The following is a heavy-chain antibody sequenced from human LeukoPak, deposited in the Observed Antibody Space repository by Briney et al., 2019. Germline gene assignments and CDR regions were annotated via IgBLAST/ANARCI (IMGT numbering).Heavy chain of an antibody. J-gene: IGHJ3*02. CDR2: INPNSGGT. CDR1: GYTFTGYY. Sequence: ASLKVSCKASGYTFTGYYMHWVRQAPGQGLEWMGWINPNSGGTNYAQKFQGRVTMTRDTSISTAYMELSRLRSDDTAVYYCARDGYPMVRGVITSREALSFDIWGQGTMVTVSS. D-gene: IGHD3-10*01. V-gene: IGHV1-2*02. CDR3: ARDGYPMVRGVITSREALSFDI.